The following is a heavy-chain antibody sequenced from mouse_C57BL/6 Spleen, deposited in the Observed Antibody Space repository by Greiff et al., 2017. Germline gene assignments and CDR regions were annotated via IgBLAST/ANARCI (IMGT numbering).Heavy chain of an antibody. Sequence: VQLQQSGPELVKPGASVKISCKASGYTFTDYYMNWVKQSHGKSLEWIGDINPNNGGTSYNQKFKGKATLTVDKSSSTAYMELRSLTSEDSAVYYCARDTYYDYGAWFAYWGQGTLVTVSA. CDR3: ARDTYYDYGAWFAY. J-gene: IGHJ3*01. V-gene: IGHV1-26*01. CDR1: GYTFTDYY. CDR2: INPNNGGT. D-gene: IGHD2-4*01.